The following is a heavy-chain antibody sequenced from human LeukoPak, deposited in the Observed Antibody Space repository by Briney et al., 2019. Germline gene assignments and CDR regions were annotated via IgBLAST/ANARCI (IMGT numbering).Heavy chain of an antibody. CDR2: IKQDESEK. Sequence: SGGSLRLSCAASGFTFSNYWMIWVRQAPGKGLEWVGNIKQDESEKRYADSVRGRFSISRDNAQTSLYLQMNSLRAEDTAVYYCARASDPWLQLTWGQGTLVTVSS. CDR1: GFTFSNYW. J-gene: IGHJ5*02. CDR3: ARASDPWLQLT. V-gene: IGHV3-7*05. D-gene: IGHD5-24*01.